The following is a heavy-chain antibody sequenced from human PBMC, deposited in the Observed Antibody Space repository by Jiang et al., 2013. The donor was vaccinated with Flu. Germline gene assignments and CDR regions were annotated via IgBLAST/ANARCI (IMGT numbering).Heavy chain of an antibody. J-gene: IGHJ4*02. CDR2: ITPYNGNT. CDR1: GYIFTYRY. D-gene: IGHD2-21*02. V-gene: IGHV1-45*02. Sequence: GAEVKSTGSSVKISCSASGYIFTYRYLHWVRQAPGQALEWMGWITPYNGNTDYAQKFRDRVTITRSMSLNPIYMELRSLTSEDTAIYFCARSTLTGGDFKGSDYFFDSWGQGTLVTVSS. CDR3: ARSTLTGGDFKGSDYFFDS.